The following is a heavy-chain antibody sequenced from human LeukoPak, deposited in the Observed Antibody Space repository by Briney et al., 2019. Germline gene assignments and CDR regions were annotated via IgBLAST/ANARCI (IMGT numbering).Heavy chain of an antibody. Sequence: GGSLRLSCAASGFTFSSYSMNWVRQAPGKGLEWVSYISSSSSTIYYADSVKGRFTISRDNAKNSLYLQMNSLRAEDTAVYYCAKDQIAAALDIWGQGTMVTVSS. CDR3: AKDQIAAALDI. V-gene: IGHV3-48*01. CDR2: ISSSSSTI. J-gene: IGHJ3*02. CDR1: GFTFSSYS. D-gene: IGHD6-13*01.